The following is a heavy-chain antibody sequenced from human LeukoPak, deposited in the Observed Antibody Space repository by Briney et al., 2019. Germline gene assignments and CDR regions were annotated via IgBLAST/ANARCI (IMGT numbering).Heavy chain of an antibody. CDR1: GFTFSSYW. V-gene: IGHV3-7*01. J-gene: IGHJ4*02. CDR3: ARDNRGLWFGESPYFDY. D-gene: IGHD3-10*01. CDR2: INQDGSEK. Sequence: PGGSLRLSCAASGFTFSSYWMSWVRQAPGKGLEWVANINQDGSEKYYVDSVKGRFTISRDNAKNSLYLQMNSLRAEDTAVYYCARDNRGLWFGESPYFDYWGQGTLVTVSS.